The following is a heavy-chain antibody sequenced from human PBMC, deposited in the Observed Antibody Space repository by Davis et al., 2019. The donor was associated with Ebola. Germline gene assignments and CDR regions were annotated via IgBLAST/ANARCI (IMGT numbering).Heavy chain of an antibody. J-gene: IGHJ4*02. D-gene: IGHD6-13*01. CDR2: INSDGSST. Sequence: PGGSLRPSFPPPGFTSSSYWMHWVRQAPGKGRVWVSRINSDGSSTSYADSVKGRFTISRDNAKNTLYLQMNSLRAEDTAVYYCARVWGYSSNLYDYWGQGTLVTVSS. CDR3: ARVWGYSSNLYDY. V-gene: IGHV3-74*01. CDR1: GFTSSSYW.